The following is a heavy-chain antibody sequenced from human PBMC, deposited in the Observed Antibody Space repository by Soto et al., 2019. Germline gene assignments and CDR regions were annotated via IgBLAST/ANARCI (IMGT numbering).Heavy chain of an antibody. V-gene: IGHV1-2*02. CDR1: GYTFTGYY. CDR3: ATQFHHCGGDCYRGPYFGMDV. D-gene: IGHD2-21*02. Sequence: QVQLVQSGSEVKEPGASVKVCCKASGYTFTGYYVLWVRQAPGQGPECMGWINPYTGGTNYAQKFQGRVTMTRDTSISTAYMELSELISDDTAVYYCATQFHHCGGDCYRGPYFGMDVWGHGTTVTVSS. CDR2: INPYTGGT. J-gene: IGHJ6*02.